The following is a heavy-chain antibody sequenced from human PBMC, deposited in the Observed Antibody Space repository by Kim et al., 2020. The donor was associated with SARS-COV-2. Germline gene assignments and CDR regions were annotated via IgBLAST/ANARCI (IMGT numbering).Heavy chain of an antibody. D-gene: IGHD3-3*01. CDR3: ARWKIRFLEWPPRANYYYYMDV. V-gene: IGHV1-18*01. J-gene: IGHJ6*03. Sequence: ASVKVSCKASGYTFTSYGISWVRQAPGQGLEWMGWISAYNGNTNYAQKLQGRVTMTTDTSTSTAYMELRSLRSDDTVVYYCARWKIRFLEWPPRANYYYYMDVWGKGTTVTVSS. CDR1: GYTFTSYG. CDR2: ISAYNGNT.